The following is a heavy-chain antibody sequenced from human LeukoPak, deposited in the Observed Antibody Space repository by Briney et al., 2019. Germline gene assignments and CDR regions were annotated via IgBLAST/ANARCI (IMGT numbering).Heavy chain of an antibody. CDR1: GGSVSSYF. D-gene: IGHD6-13*01. CDR3: ARGIAAAGMVGFDY. Sequence: SETLSLTCTVSGGSVSSYFWTWIRPPAGKGLEWIGRIYTSGNTNYNPSLKSRVTMSVDTSKNQFSLKLSSVTAADTAVYYCARGIAAAGMVGFDYWGQGTLVTVSS. J-gene: IGHJ4*02. CDR2: IYTSGNT. V-gene: IGHV4-4*07.